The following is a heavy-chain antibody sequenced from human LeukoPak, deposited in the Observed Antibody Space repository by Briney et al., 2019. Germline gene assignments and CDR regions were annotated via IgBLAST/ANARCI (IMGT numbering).Heavy chain of an antibody. CDR1: GFTFSGYG. D-gene: IGHD4-23*01. V-gene: IGHV3-30*02. J-gene: IGHJ4*02. CDR2: IHYDGSDK. Sequence: PGGSLRLSCAASGFTFSGYGMHWVRQAPGKGLERVAFIHYDGSDKYYADSVKGRFTISRDNSKNTLYLQMNSLRAEDTAVYYCAKDLGNSFDYWGQGTLVTVSS. CDR3: AKDLGNSFDY.